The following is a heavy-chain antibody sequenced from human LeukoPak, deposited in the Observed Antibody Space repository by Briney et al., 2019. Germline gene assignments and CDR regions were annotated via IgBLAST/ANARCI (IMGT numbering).Heavy chain of an antibody. Sequence: ASVKVSCKASGYTFTTYGISWVRQAPGQGLEWLGWVSDYNENTNHAQQLQGRVTHTTGTSTSTAYLELRSLRSGDTAVYYCARMMLTRGDVLRVPQRGFDYWGQGTLVNGSS. CDR2: VSDYNENT. J-gene: IGHJ4*02. CDR1: GYTFTTYG. D-gene: IGHD4/OR15-4a*01. CDR3: ARMMLTRGDVLRVPQRGFDY. V-gene: IGHV1-18*01.